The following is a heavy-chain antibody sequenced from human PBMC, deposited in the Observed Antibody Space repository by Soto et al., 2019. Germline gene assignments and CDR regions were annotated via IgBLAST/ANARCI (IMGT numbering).Heavy chain of an antibody. CDR1: GSPISSHY. CDR2: IYYTGTS. CDR3: ARLGDYYQAFDS. J-gene: IGHJ4*01. Sequence: SETLSLTCNVSGSPISSHYWSWFRQPPGQGLEWLGYIYYTGTSTYNPSFMGRVAISVDASKSQFSLSLSSVTAADTAVYYCARLGDYYQAFDSWGHGALVTVSS. D-gene: IGHD3-22*01. V-gene: IGHV4-59*08.